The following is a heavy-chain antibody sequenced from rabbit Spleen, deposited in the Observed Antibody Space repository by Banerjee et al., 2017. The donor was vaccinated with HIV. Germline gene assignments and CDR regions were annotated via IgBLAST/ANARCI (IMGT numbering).Heavy chain of an antibody. CDR1: GVSFSDKDV. Sequence: EQLEESGGGLVKPEGSLTLTCKASGVSFSDKDVMCWVRQAPGKGLEWIACINIVTGKSVYASWAKGRFIMSRTSSTTVTLQMTSLTAADTATYFCVRGWSGGIDNYVDYFNLWGPGTLVTVS. D-gene: IGHD4-2*01. J-gene: IGHJ4*01. CDR3: VRGWSGGIDNYVDYFNL. V-gene: IGHV1S45*01. CDR2: INIVTGKS.